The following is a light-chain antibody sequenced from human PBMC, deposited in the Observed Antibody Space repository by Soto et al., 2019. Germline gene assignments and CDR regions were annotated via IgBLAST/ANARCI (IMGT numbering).Light chain of an antibody. CDR1: PDISNY. CDR2: DAS. V-gene: IGKV1-33*01. J-gene: IGKJ3*01. CDR3: QQYGNLT. Sequence: DIQMTQSPSSLSASVGDRVTITCQASPDISNYLNWYQQKPGKAPKLLIYDASNVETRVPSRFSGSGSGTDFTFTISSLQPEDIATYYCQQYGNLTVGPGTKVDIK.